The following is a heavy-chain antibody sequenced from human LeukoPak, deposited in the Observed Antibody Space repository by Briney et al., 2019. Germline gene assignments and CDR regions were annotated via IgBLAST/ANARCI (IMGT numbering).Heavy chain of an antibody. Sequence: PGGSLRLSCAASGFTFSSYGMHWVRQAPGKGLEWVAVIWYDGSNKYYADSVKGRFTISRDNSKNTLYLQMNSLRAEDTAVYYCARANMAAAGSPRMQYWGQGTLVTVSS. J-gene: IGHJ4*02. CDR2: IWYDGSNK. CDR3: ARANMAAAGSPRMQY. CDR1: GFTFSSYG. V-gene: IGHV3-33*01. D-gene: IGHD6-13*01.